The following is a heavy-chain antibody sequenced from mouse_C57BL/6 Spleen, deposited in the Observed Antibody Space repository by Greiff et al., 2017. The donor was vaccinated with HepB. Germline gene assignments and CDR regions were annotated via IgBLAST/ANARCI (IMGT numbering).Heavy chain of an antibody. V-gene: IGHV1-82*01. Sequence: QVQLQQSGPELVKPGASVKISCKASGYAFSSSWMNWVKQRPGKGLGWIGRIYPGDGDTNYNGKFKGKATLTADKSSSTAYMQLSSLTSKDSAVYFCARDYGSSYWFAYWGQGTLVTVSA. CDR2: IYPGDGDT. J-gene: IGHJ3*01. D-gene: IGHD1-1*01. CDR3: ARDYGSSYWFAY. CDR1: GYAFSSSW.